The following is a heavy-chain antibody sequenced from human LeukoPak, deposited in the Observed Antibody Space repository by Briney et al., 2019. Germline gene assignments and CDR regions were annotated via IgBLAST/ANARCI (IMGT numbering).Heavy chain of an antibody. D-gene: IGHD6-13*01. CDR2: IYYSGST. J-gene: IGHJ3*02. V-gene: IGHV4-39*07. Sequence: PSETLSLTCTVSGGSISSSSYYWGWIRQPPGKGLEWIGSIYYSGSTNYNPSLKSRVTVSVDTSKNQFSLKLSSVTAADTAVYYCARGLGIAAALEAFDIWGQGTMVTVSS. CDR3: ARGLGIAAALEAFDI. CDR1: GGSISSSSYY.